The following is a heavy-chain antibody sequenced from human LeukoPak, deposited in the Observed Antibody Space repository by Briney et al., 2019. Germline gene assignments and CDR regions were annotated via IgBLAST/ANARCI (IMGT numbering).Heavy chain of an antibody. Sequence: GGSLRLSCAASGFTFSSYGMHWVRQAPGKGLEWVSAISGSGGSTYYADSVKGRFTISRDNSKNTLYLQMNSLRAEDTAVYYCAKGQQLVSWFDPWGQGTLVTVSS. V-gene: IGHV3-23*01. J-gene: IGHJ5*02. D-gene: IGHD6-13*01. CDR3: AKGQQLVSWFDP. CDR1: GFTFSSYG. CDR2: ISGSGGST.